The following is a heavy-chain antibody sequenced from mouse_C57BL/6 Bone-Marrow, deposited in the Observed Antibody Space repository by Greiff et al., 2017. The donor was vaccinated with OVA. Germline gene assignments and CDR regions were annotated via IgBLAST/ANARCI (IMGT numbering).Heavy chain of an antibody. CDR3: ARSLAY. J-gene: IGHJ3*01. V-gene: IGHV2-2*01. CDR1: GFSLTSYG. Sequence: VQLVESGPGLVQPSQSLSITCTVSGFSLTSYGVHWVRQSPGKGLEWLGVIWSGGSTDYHAAVISRLSISKDNSKSQVFFTMNSLQADDTAIYYCARSLAYWGQGTLVTVSA. CDR2: IWSGGST.